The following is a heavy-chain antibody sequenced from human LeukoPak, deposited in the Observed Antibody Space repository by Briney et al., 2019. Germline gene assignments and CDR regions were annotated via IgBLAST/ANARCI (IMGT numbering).Heavy chain of an antibody. Sequence: GGSLRLSCAASGFTVSSNYMTWVRQAPGKGLEGVSVIDSGGSTYYADSVKGRFTISRDNSKNTRYLQMNSLRAEDTAVYFCARDATLDHWGQGTLVTVSS. CDR2: IDSGGST. CDR3: ARDATLDH. CDR1: GFTVSSNY. V-gene: IGHV3-53*01. J-gene: IGHJ5*02. D-gene: IGHD1-26*01.